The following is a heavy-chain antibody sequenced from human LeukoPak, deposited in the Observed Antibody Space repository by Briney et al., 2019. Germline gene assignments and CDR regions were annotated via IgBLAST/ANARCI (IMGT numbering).Heavy chain of an antibody. Sequence: ASVKVSCKASGYTFTGYYMHWVRQAPGQGLEWMGWINPNSGGTNYAQKFQGRVTMTRDTSISTAYMELSRLRSDDTAVYYCARVDRIVGATGWFDPWGQGTLVTVSS. CDR1: GYTFTGYY. V-gene: IGHV1-2*02. D-gene: IGHD1-26*01. J-gene: IGHJ5*02. CDR2: INPNSGGT. CDR3: ARVDRIVGATGWFDP.